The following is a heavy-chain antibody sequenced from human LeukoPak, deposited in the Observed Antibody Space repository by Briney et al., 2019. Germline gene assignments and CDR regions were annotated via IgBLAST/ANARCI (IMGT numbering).Heavy chain of an antibody. CDR3: ARDEIANGDLDYLDH. D-gene: IGHD4-17*01. CDR1: GFTFSTFA. Sequence: GGSLRLSCAASGFTFSTFAMIWVRQPPGKGLEWVSSIFPSGGEIHYADSVRGRFTISRDNSKSTLSLQMNSLRAEDTAVYYCARDEIANGDLDYLDHWGQGTLVTVSS. V-gene: IGHV3-23*01. CDR2: IFPSGGEI. J-gene: IGHJ4*02.